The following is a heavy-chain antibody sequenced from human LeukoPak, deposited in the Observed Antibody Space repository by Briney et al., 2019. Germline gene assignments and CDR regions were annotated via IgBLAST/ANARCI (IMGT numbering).Heavy chain of an antibody. CDR3: ARDLAVLGVVFTSYMDV. J-gene: IGHJ6*03. V-gene: IGHV1-18*01. Sequence: ASVTVSCKASGYTFIIHGITWVRQAPGQGGGRMGWISTYSGNTHYAQKFQGRVTLTKDTSTTTAYLELRSLRSDDTAVYYCARDLAVLGVVFTSYMDVWGQGTPVTVSS. CDR2: ISTYSGNT. CDR1: GYTFIIHG. D-gene: IGHD3-3*01.